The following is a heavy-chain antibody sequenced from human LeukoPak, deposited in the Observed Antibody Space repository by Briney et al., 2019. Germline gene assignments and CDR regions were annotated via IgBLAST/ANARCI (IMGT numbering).Heavy chain of an antibody. V-gene: IGHV3-7*02. CDR1: GFTFSTHW. CDR2: INEDGSEK. Sequence: GGSLRLSCAASGFTFSTHWMSWVCQAPGKGLEWVANINEDGSEKYYVDSVKGRFTISRDNAKNSLYLQMNSLRAEDTALYYCARIYYDSSGYRLFDYWGQGTLVTVSS. J-gene: IGHJ4*02. D-gene: IGHD3-22*01. CDR3: ARIYYDSSGYRLFDY.